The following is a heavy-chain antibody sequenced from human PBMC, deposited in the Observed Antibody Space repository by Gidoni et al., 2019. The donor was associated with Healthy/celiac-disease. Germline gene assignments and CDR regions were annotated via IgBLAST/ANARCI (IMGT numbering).Heavy chain of an antibody. Sequence: QVQLQQWGAGLLKPSETRSLTCAVYGGSFSGYYWSGIRQPPGKGLEWIGEINHSGSTNYNPSLKSRVTRSVDTSKNQFSLKLSSVTAADTAVYYCARGLFVNWGQGTLVTVSS. CDR3: ARGLFVN. CDR1: GGSFSGYY. J-gene: IGHJ4*02. V-gene: IGHV4-34*01. CDR2: INHSGST.